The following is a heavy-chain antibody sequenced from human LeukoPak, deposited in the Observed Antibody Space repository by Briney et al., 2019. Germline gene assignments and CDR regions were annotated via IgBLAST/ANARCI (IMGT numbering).Heavy chain of an antibody. V-gene: IGHV4-39*01. J-gene: IGHJ4*02. CDR2: IYYSGST. CDR3: ARLSIEARPSFYFDY. D-gene: IGHD6-6*01. CDR1: GGSISSSLYY. Sequence: PSETLSLTCFVSGGSISSSLYYWGWLRQPPGKGLEWFGSIYYSGSTYYSPSLKSRVTISVDTSKNQFSLRLRSVTAADTAVYYCARLSIEARPSFYFDYWGQGTLVTVSS.